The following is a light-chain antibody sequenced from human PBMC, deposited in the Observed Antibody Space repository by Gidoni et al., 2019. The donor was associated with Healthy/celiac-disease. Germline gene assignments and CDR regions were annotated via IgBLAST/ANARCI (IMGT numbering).Light chain of an antibody. V-gene: IGKV2-30*01. J-gene: IGKJ1*01. Sequence: DVVMTPTPLSLPVTLGQPASISCRSGQSLVYSDGNTYLNWFQQRRGQSPMHVIYKISNRDSGVPDRFSGSGSGTDFTLKISRVEAEDVGVYYCMQGTHWPWTFGQGTKVEIK. CDR2: KIS. CDR1: QSLVYSDGNTY. CDR3: MQGTHWPWT.